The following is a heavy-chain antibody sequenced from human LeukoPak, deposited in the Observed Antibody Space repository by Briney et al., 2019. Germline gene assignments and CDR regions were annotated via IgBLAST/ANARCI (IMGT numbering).Heavy chain of an antibody. Sequence: AVKVSCKAVGGSFSSYALTLVRQAPGQGFEWMGRIIPIFGTANYAQKLQGRVTLTADSSTSTAYMERSSRTSDDTAVYYCARDIAVAGSLFPWGEGTLVTVPS. CDR2: IIPIFGTA. D-gene: IGHD6-19*01. V-gene: IGHV1-69*06. CDR1: GGSFSSYA. CDR3: ARDIAVAGSLFP. J-gene: IGHJ5*02.